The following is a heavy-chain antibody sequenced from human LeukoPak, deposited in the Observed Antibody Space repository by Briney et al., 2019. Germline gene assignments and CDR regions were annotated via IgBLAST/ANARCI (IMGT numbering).Heavy chain of an antibody. V-gene: IGHV4-34*01. Sequence: SESLSLTCAVYGGSFSGYYWSWIRQPPGKGLEWIGEINHSGSTNYNPSLKSRVTISVDTSKNQFSLKLSSVTAADTAVYYCAMGYQLLGRLGYYYGMDVWGQGTTVTVSS. CDR2: INHSGST. D-gene: IGHD2-2*01. CDR3: AMGYQLLGRLGYYYGMDV. CDR1: GGSFSGYY. J-gene: IGHJ6*02.